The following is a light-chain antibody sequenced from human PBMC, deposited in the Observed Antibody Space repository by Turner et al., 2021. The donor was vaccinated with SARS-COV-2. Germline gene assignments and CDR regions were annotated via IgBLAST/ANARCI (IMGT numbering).Light chain of an antibody. Sequence: DIQMTQSPSSLSASVGDRVTITCRASQTITSYLNWYQQKPGKAPKLLIYAASRLQSGVPSRFSGGGYATDFTLTIKSLQPEDFATYYCQQSDKIPFTFGPGTKVD. V-gene: IGKV1-39*01. CDR1: QTITSY. CDR2: AAS. J-gene: IGKJ3*01. CDR3: QQSDKIPFT.